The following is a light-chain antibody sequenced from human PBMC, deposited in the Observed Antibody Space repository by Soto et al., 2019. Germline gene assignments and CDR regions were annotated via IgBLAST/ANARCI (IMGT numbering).Light chain of an antibody. CDR3: QQYDSHPYT. J-gene: IGKJ2*01. CDR2: DAS. V-gene: IGKV1-5*01. CDR1: QSINHW. Sequence: DIQRTQSPSSPSASVGDRVTITCRASQSINHWLAWYQQKPGKAPKFLIYDASTLRNGVPSRFSGRGSGTEFTLTISSLQPDDFATYYCQQYDSHPYTFGQGTK.